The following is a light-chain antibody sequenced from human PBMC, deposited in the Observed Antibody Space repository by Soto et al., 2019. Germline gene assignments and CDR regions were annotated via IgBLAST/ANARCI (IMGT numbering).Light chain of an antibody. V-gene: IGLV1-40*01. Sequence: QSALTQPPSVSGAPGQRVTISCTGGASNIGANYDVHWYQQLPGTAPKLLIYGTSNRPSGVPDRFSGSKSGTSASLAITGLQAEDEAHYFCQSYDFTLGAFWVFGGGTQLTV. J-gene: IGLJ3*02. CDR1: ASNIGANYD. CDR2: GTS. CDR3: QSYDFTLGAFWV.